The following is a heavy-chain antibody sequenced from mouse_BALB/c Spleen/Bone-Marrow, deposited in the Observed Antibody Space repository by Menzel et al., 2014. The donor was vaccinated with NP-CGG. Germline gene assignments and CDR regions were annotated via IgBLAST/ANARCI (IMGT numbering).Heavy chain of an antibody. CDR2: INPNNGGT. CDR3: ARWTRGDYFDY. CDR1: GYTFTEYT. V-gene: IGHV1-18*01. D-gene: IGHD3-3*01. Sequence: EVQLQQSGPELVKPGASVKISCKTSGYTFTEYTMHWVKQSHGKSLEWIGSINPNNGGTTYNQKFGGKATLTVDKSSTTAYMELRSLTSEDSAVYYCARWTRGDYFDYWGQGTTLTVSS. J-gene: IGHJ2*01.